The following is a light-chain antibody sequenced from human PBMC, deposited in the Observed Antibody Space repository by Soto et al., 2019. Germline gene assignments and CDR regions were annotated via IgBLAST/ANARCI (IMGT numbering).Light chain of an antibody. CDR2: AAS. J-gene: IGKJ1*01. V-gene: IGKV1-27*01. CDR1: QYISNY. Sequence: DIQMTQSPSSLSASVGDRVTITCRASQYISNYLAWYQQKPGKVTNLLIYAASTLQSGVPSRFSGSGSGTDFTLTISSLQPEDVATYYCQKYNSASWTFGQGTKVEIK. CDR3: QKYNSASWT.